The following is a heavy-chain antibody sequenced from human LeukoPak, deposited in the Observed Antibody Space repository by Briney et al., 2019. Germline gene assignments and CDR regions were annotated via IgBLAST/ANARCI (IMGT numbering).Heavy chain of an antibody. D-gene: IGHD3-10*01. Sequence: PGGSLRLSCAASGFTLSSYWMHWVRHVPGKGLVWVSRINPDGSTTTYADSVKGRLTISRDNAKNTLYSQMNSLRAEDTAVYYCARVRVGAYDFEYWGQGTLVTVSS. CDR3: ARVRVGAYDFEY. CDR1: GFTLSSYW. CDR2: INPDGSTT. V-gene: IGHV3-74*01. J-gene: IGHJ4*02.